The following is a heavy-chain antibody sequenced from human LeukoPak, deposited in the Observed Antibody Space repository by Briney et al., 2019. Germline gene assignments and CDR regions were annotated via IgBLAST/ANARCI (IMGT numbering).Heavy chain of an antibody. V-gene: IGHV1-2*02. D-gene: IGHD2-15*01. CDR2: INPNSGGT. CDR1: GYTFTGYY. Sequence: ASVKVSCKASGYTFTGYYMHWVRQAPGQGLEWMGWINPNSGGTNYAQKFQGRVTMTRDTSISTAYMELSRLRSDDTAVYYCASGRQYCSGGSCYSGHQDVFDYWGQGTLVTVSS. J-gene: IGHJ4*02. CDR3: ASGRQYCSGGSCYSGHQDVFDY.